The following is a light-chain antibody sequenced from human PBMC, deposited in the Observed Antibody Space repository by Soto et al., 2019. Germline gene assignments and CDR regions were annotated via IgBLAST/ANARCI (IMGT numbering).Light chain of an antibody. CDR3: QQYGSSPTWT. J-gene: IGKJ1*01. Sequence: IVLTQSPGTLYLSPGERATLSCRASQSVSSSYLAWYQQEPGQAPRLRVYGASSRATGIPDRFSGSGSGTDFTLTISRLEPEDFAVYYCQQYGSSPTWTFGQGTKVDNK. V-gene: IGKV3-20*01. CDR2: GAS. CDR1: QSVSSSY.